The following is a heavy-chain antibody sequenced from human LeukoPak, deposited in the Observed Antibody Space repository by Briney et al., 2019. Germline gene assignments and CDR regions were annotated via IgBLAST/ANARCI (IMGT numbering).Heavy chain of an antibody. CDR1: GGTFSSYA. V-gene: IGHV1-69*05. D-gene: IGHD3-16*01. Sequence: SVKVSCKASGGTFSSYAISWVRQAPRQGLEWMGRIIPIFGTANYAQKFQGRVTITTDESTSTAYMELSSLRSEDTAVYYCASAKGGGTYYFDYWGQGTLVTVSS. CDR2: IIPIFGTA. CDR3: ASAKGGGTYYFDY. J-gene: IGHJ4*02.